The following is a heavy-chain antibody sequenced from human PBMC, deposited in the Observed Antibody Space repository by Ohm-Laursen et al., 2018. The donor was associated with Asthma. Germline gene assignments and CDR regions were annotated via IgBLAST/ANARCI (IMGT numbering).Heavy chain of an antibody. CDR3: ARGAFYDSSGYYQQYYFDY. CDR1: GFTFSDYY. Sequence: SLRLSCSASGFTFSDYYMSWIRQAPGKGLEWVSYISSSSSYTNYAGSVKGRFTISRDNAKNSLYLQMNSLRAEDTAVYYCARGAFYDSSGYYQQYYFDYWGQGTLVTVSS. J-gene: IGHJ4*02. CDR2: ISSSSSYT. D-gene: IGHD3-22*01. V-gene: IGHV3-11*06.